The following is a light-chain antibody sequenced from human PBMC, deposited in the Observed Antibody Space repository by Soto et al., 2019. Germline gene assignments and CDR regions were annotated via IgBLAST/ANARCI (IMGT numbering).Light chain of an antibody. J-gene: IGKJ1*01. CDR1: QNIDRY. Sequence: DIQMTQSPSSLSAFVGGRVTITCRASQNIDRYLNWYQQRPGKAPKLLIYATSNLQGGVTSRFSGGGSGPDFSLTISNLQPEDFATYFCQQTYSTPWTFVQGTTVEI. CDR2: ATS. V-gene: IGKV1-39*01. CDR3: QQTYSTPWT.